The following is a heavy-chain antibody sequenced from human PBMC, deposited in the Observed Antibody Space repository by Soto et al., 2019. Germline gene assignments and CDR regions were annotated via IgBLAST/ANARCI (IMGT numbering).Heavy chain of an antibody. CDR2: IYYSGST. D-gene: IGHD3-22*01. Sequence: PSETLSLTCTVSGGSISSSSYYWGWIRQPPGKGLEWIGSIYYSGSTYYNPSLKSRVTISVDTSKNQFSLKLSSVTAADTAVYYCASQADYYDSSGHNTPFDYWGQGTLVTVSS. CDR3: ASQADYYDSSGHNTPFDY. CDR1: GGSISSSSYY. V-gene: IGHV4-39*01. J-gene: IGHJ4*02.